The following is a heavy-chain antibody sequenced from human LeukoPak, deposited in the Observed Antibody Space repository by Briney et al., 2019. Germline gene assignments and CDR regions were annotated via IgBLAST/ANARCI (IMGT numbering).Heavy chain of an antibody. V-gene: IGHV3-7*01. Sequence: PGGSLRLSCAASGFTFSSYGMHWVRQAPGKGLEWVANIKQDGSEKYYVDSVKGRFTISRDNAKNSLYLQMNSLRAEDTAVYYCARDRITIFGPPKNWGQGTLVTVSS. CDR1: GFTFSSYG. J-gene: IGHJ4*02. CDR3: ARDRITIFGPPKN. D-gene: IGHD3-3*01. CDR2: IKQDGSEK.